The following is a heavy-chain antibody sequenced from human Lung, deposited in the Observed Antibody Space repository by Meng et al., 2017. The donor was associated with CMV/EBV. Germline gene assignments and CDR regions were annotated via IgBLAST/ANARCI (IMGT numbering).Heavy chain of an antibody. Sequence: SXTXSLXCTISGGSFSSYYCSWIRQSPGKGLEWIGYVYYSGTTNYNPSFKSRIYISIDTSKNQFSLELSSVTAADTAVYYCARGNYYYGLEVWAQGNTVTVSS. CDR2: VYYSGTT. J-gene: IGHJ6*02. CDR1: GGSFSSYY. V-gene: IGHV4-59*01. CDR3: ARGNYYYGLEV.